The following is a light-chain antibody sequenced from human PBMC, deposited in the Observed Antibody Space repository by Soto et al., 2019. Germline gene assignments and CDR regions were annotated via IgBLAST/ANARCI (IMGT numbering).Light chain of an antibody. J-gene: IGKJ1*01. Sequence: EILITQSPATLSVSPGERATLSCRASQSVSSNLAWYQQKPGLAPRILMFAVSTRDAGIPGRFSGSGSGTEFTLTISRLQSEDFSVYYCQQYSNWPRTFGQGTKVDIK. CDR3: QQYSNWPRT. CDR2: AVS. CDR1: QSVSSN. V-gene: IGKV3-15*01.